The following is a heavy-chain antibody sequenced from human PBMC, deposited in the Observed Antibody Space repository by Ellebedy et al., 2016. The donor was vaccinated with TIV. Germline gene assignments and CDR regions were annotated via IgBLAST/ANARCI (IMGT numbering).Heavy chain of an antibody. J-gene: IGHJ3*01. CDR3: ARAVAGTSPFSP. Sequence: GGSLRLXCKGSGYSFTSYWIGWVRQMPGKGLEWMGIIYPGDSDIRYSPSFQGQVTISADKSISTAYLQWSSLKASDTAMYYCARAVAGTSPFSPWGQGTMVTVSS. D-gene: IGHD6-19*01. CDR1: GYSFTSYW. V-gene: IGHV5-51*01. CDR2: IYPGDSDI.